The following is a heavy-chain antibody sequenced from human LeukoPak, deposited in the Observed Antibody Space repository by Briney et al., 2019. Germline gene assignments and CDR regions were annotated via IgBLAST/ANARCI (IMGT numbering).Heavy chain of an antibody. CDR2: IYDNGKI. D-gene: IGHD6-13*01. J-gene: IGHJ4*02. V-gene: IGHV4-59*01. CDR1: GASISHYQ. Sequence: SETLSLTCNVSGASISHYQWSWIRQPPGKGLEWIGYIYDNGKINYNPSLKTRVTISVDTSNNQFSLKLSSVTAADTAVYYCARVLMWAAGTTTMTFDYWGQGTLVTVSS. CDR3: ARVLMWAAGTTTMTFDY.